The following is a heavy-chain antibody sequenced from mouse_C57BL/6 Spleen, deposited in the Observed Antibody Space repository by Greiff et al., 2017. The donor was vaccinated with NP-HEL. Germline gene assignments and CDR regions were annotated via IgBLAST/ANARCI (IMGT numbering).Heavy chain of an antibody. CDR3: ARRMVTTGDYFDY. CDR2: INPSSGYT. V-gene: IGHV1-7*01. CDR1: GYTFTSYW. D-gene: IGHD2-2*01. J-gene: IGHJ2*01. Sequence: VQVVESGAELAKPGASVKLSCKASGYTFTSYWMHWVKQRPGQGLEWIGYINPSSGYTKYNQKFKDKATLTADKSSSTAYMQLSSLTYEDSAVYYCARRMVTTGDYFDYWGQGTTLTVSS.